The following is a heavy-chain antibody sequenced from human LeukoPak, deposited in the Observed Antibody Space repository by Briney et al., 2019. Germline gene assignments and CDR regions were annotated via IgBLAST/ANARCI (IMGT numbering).Heavy chain of an antibody. V-gene: IGHV3-20*04. J-gene: IGHJ4*02. Sequence: GGSLRLSWAASGFTFDDYGMSWVRQAPGKGLEWVSGINWNGGSTGYADSVKGRFTISRDNAKNSLYLQMNSLRAEDTALYYCARSGGSYTFDYWGQGTLVTVSS. CDR2: INWNGGST. CDR3: ARSGGSYTFDY. D-gene: IGHD1-26*01. CDR1: GFTFDDYG.